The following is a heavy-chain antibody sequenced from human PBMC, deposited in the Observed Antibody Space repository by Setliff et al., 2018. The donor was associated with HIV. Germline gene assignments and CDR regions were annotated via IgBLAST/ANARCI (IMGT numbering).Heavy chain of an antibody. CDR1: GLPFSYAW. J-gene: IGHJ4*02. D-gene: IGHD1-26*01. CDR2: INTATVTTT. CDR3: ARVGRIYYFEH. Sequence: GGSLRLSCVASGLPFSYAWLSWVRQAPGKGLEWVAYINTATVTTTVYYADSVKGRFTVSRDNAKNSLFLDMNSLRDDDSAVYYCARVGRIYYFEHWGQGTVVTVSS. V-gene: IGHV3-48*02.